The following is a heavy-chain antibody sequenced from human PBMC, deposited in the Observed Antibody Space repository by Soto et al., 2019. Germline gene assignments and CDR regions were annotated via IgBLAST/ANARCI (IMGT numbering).Heavy chain of an antibody. CDR2: ISYDGSNK. CDR1: GFTFSSYA. Sequence: QVQLVESGGGVVQPGRSLRLSCAASGFTFSSYAMHWVRRAPGKGLEWVAVISYDGSNKYYADSVKGRFTISRDNSKNTLYLQMNSLRAEDTAVYYCARDWAGPPDYWGQGTLVTVSS. J-gene: IGHJ4*02. D-gene: IGHD6-19*01. CDR3: ARDWAGPPDY. V-gene: IGHV3-30-3*01.